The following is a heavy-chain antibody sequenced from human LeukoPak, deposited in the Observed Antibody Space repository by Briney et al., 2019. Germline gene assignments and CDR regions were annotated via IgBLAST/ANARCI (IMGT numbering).Heavy chain of an antibody. J-gene: IGHJ6*03. D-gene: IGHD4-17*01. CDR3: ARATTVTDGYFYYYMDV. Sequence: SETLSLTCTVSGYSISSGYYWGWIRQPPGKGLEWIGSIYHSGSTYYNPSLKSRVTISVDTSKNQFTLKLSSVTAADTAIYYCARATTVTDGYFYYYMDVWGKGTTVTISS. CDR1: GYSISSGYY. V-gene: IGHV4-38-2*02. CDR2: IYHSGST.